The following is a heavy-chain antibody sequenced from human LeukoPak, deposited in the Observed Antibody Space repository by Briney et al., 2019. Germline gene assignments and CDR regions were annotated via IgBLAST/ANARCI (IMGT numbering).Heavy chain of an antibody. CDR2: INTNTGNP. CDR3: ARGISGDCTNGVCRGYYYMDV. Sequence: ASVKVSCKASGYTFISYSMNWVRQAPGQGLEWVGWINTNTGNPTYAQGFTGRFVFSLDTSVSTAYLQISSLKAEDTAVYYCARGISGDCTNGVCRGYYYMDVWGKGTTVTVSS. CDR1: GYTFISYS. V-gene: IGHV7-4-1*02. J-gene: IGHJ6*03. D-gene: IGHD2-8*01.